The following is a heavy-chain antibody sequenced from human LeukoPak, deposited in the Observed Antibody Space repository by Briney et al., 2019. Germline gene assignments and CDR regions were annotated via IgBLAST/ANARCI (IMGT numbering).Heavy chain of an antibody. Sequence: PGGSLRLSCAASGFTFTTYWMHWIRQAPGKGLVWVARINTDGRVTTYADSVKGRFTVSRDNAESTLYLQMNDLRPEDTAVYYCIRETHVGLHLEYWGQGTLATVTS. V-gene: IGHV3-74*01. CDR3: IRETHVGLHLEY. D-gene: IGHD3-10*02. J-gene: IGHJ4*02. CDR1: GFTFTTYW. CDR2: INTDGRVT.